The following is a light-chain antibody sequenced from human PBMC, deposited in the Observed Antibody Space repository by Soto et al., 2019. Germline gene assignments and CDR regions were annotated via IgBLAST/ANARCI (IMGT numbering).Light chain of an antibody. Sequence: EIVLTQSPGTLSLSPGKRATLSCRASQSVGNNYLAWYQQKPGQAPRLLIYHTSSRATGIPDRFSGSGSGTDFTLTISRLEPEDFALYYCQQYVSSPPITFGQGTRLEIK. CDR2: HTS. CDR1: QSVGNNY. J-gene: IGKJ5*01. CDR3: QQYVSSPPIT. V-gene: IGKV3-20*01.